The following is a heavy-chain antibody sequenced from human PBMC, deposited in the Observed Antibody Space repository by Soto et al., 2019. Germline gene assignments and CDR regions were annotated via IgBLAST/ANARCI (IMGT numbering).Heavy chain of an antibody. D-gene: IGHD1-1*01. CDR2: IHPGGDT. CDR3: ARGTDDAKIRFDP. V-gene: IGHV3-53*01. Sequence: WGSLRLSCAASGFTVISNYIIFIRQAPGKWLEWVSSIHPGGDTFYADSVKGRFSFSRDNSKNTVYLQMNSLRVEDTAVYYCARGTDDAKIRFDPWGQGTLITVSS. J-gene: IGHJ5*02. CDR1: GFTVISNY.